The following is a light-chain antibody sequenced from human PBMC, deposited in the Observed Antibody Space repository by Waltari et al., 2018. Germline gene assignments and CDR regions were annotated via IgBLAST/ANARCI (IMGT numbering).Light chain of an antibody. V-gene: IGLV4-69*02. CDR3: QTGGHGTWV. CDR1: SGPSSNI. Sequence: QLVLTQSPSASASLGASVKLPCTLSSGPSSNIVAWHQQQPEKGPRFLMKGNSDGSHSKGDEIPDRFSGSSSGAERYLTISTVQSEDEAVYYCQTGGHGTWVFGGGTKLTVL. J-gene: IGLJ3*02. CDR2: GNSDGSH.